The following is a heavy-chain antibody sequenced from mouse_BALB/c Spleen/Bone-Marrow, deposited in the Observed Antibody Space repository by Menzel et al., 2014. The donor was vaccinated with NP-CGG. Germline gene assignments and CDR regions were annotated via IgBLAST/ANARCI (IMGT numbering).Heavy chain of an antibody. CDR1: GYTFTIYY. CDR3: TRNGPDSSGYPARFAY. V-gene: IGHV1S81*02. D-gene: IGHD3-2*01. CDR2: INPSNGGT. J-gene: IGHJ3*01. Sequence: VQLQQSGAELVKPGASVKLSCKASGYTFTIYYMFWVRQRPGQGLEWIGEINPSNGGTNFNEKFKSKATLTVDKSSSTAYMQLSSLTSEDSAVYYCTRNGPDSSGYPARFAYWGQGTLVTVSA.